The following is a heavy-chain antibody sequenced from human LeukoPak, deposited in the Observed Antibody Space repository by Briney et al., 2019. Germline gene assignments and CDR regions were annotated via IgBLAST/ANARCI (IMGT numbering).Heavy chain of an antibody. J-gene: IGHJ4*02. Sequence: GRSLRLSCAASGFTFDDYAMHWVRQAPGKGLEWVSGISWNSGSIGYADSAKGRFTISRDNAKNSLYLQMNSLRAEDTALYYCAIFHYGSGRENFDYWGQGTLVTVSS. D-gene: IGHD3-10*01. CDR3: AIFHYGSGRENFDY. CDR1: GFTFDDYA. V-gene: IGHV3-9*01. CDR2: ISWNSGSI.